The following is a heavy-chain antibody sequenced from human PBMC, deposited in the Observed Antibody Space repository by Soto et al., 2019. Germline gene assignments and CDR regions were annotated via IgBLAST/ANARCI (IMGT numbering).Heavy chain of an antibody. V-gene: IGHV3-23*01. CDR2: ISTSGGST. D-gene: IGHD5-18*01. J-gene: IGHJ4*02. CDR1: GFTFSDYY. CDR3: ARDGLGAYTYGSYYFDY. Sequence: PGGSLRLSCTASGFTFSDYYMSWVRQAPGKGLEWVSTISTSGGSTYSADSVKGRFTISRDNSKNTLYLQMNSLRAEDTAVYYCARDGLGAYTYGSYYFDYWGQGTLVTVSS.